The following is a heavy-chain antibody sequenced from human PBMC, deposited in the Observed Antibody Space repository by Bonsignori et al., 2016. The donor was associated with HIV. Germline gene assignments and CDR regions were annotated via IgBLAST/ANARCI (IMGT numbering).Heavy chain of an antibody. CDR3: ARMFWYFFDY. CDR2: INPGGSDV. Sequence: GGSLRLSCVASGFNFNNYDMSWVRQAPGKGLEWLSYINPGGSDVIASDSVEGRLTISRDNAKNSVYLQLTSLKAEDTGVYFCARMFWYFFDYWGQGTLVTVSS. J-gene: IGHJ4*02. D-gene: IGHD3-10*02. V-gene: IGHV3-48*03. CDR1: GFNFNNYD.